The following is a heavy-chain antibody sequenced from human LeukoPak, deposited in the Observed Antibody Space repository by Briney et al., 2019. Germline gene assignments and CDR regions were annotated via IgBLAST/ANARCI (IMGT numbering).Heavy chain of an antibody. V-gene: IGHV4-59*01. CDR3: AREVVGRESPYFDY. CDR2: IYYSGST. D-gene: IGHD2-15*01. Sequence: SETLSLTCTVSGGSISSYYWSWIRQPPGKGLEWIGYIYYSGSTNYNPPLKSRVTISVDTSKNQFSLKLSSVTAADTAVYYCAREVVGRESPYFDYWGQGTLVTVSS. J-gene: IGHJ4*02. CDR1: GGSISSYY.